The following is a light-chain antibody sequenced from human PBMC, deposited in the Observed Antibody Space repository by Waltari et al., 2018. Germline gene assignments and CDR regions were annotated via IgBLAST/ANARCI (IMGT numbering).Light chain of an antibody. CDR3: SSYTTSDVVV. Sequence: QSALTQPASVSGSPGQSITISCTGSNSDVGTYNYVSWYQQYPGKAPKLVIHDVISRPSGTSYRFSGSKSGNTASLTISGLQAEDEADYYCSSYTTSDVVVFGGGTKVTVL. CDR2: DVI. V-gene: IGLV2-14*03. CDR1: NSDVGTYNY. J-gene: IGLJ2*01.